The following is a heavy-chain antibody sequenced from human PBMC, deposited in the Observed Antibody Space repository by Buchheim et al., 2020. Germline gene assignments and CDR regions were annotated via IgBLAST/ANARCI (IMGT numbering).Heavy chain of an antibody. J-gene: IGHJ4*02. V-gene: IGHV3-7*01. D-gene: IGHD3-10*01. CDR1: GFTFSRHW. CDR2: IKEDGSEK. CDR3: AFAAGVSYSEFDY. Sequence: EVQLVESGGGLVQPGGSLRLSCAASGFTFSRHWMSWVRQAPGKGLEWVANIKEDGSEKYYVDSVKGRFTISRDNAKKSLYLQMNSLRAEDTAVYYCAFAAGVSYSEFDYWGQGTL.